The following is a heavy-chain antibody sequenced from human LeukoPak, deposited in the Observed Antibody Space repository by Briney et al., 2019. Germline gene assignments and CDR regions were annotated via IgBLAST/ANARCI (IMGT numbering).Heavy chain of an antibody. CDR3: AREVRIAAAGMDYYYGMDV. V-gene: IGHV4-39*07. CDR1: GGSISSSSYY. Sequence: PSETLSLTCTVSGGSISSSSYYWGWIRQPPGKGLEWIGSIYYSGSTYYNPSLKSRVTISVDTSKNQFSLKLSSVTAADTAVYYCAREVRIAAAGMDYYYGMDVWGQGTTVTVSS. CDR2: IYYSGST. J-gene: IGHJ6*02. D-gene: IGHD6-13*01.